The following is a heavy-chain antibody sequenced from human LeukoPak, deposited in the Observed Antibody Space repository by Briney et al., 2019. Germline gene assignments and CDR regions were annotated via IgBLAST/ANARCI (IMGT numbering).Heavy chain of an antibody. CDR2: INTNTGNP. CDR1: GYTFTSYA. J-gene: IGHJ4*02. V-gene: IGHV7-4-1*02. CDR3: ARSLRPYYYDSSGYYNY. D-gene: IGHD3-22*01. Sequence: GASVKVSCKASGYTFTSYAMNWVRQAPGQGLEWMGWINTNTGNPTYAQGFTGRFVFSLDTSVSTAYLQISSLKAEDTAVYYCARSLRPYYYDSSGYYNYWGQGTLVTVSS.